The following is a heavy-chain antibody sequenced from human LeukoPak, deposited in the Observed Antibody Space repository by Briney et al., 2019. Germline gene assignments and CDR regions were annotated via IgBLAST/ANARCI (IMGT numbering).Heavy chain of an antibody. Sequence: PGGSLRLSCAASGFTFSSYSMNWVRQAPGKGLEWVLSISSSSSYIYYADSVKGRFTISRDNAKNSLYLQMNSLRAEDTAVYYCAREVTYYYDSSGSDDAFDIWGQGTMVTVSS. J-gene: IGHJ3*02. D-gene: IGHD3-22*01. CDR3: AREVTYYYDSSGSDDAFDI. CDR2: ISSSSSYI. V-gene: IGHV3-21*01. CDR1: GFTFSSYS.